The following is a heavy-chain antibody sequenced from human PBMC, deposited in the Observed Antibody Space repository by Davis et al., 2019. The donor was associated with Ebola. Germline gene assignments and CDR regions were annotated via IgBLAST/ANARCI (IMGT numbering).Heavy chain of an antibody. V-gene: IGHV1-2*06. CDR1: SYTFTSFG. CDR3: ARYVDIVATRIPVYYYGMDV. CDR2: INPNSGGT. D-gene: IGHD5-12*01. Sequence: AASVKVSCKASSYTFTSFGISWVRQAPGQGLEWMGRINPNSGGTNYAQKFQGRVTITRDTSASTAYMELSSLRSEDTAVYYCARYVDIVATRIPVYYYGMDVWGQGTTVTVSS. J-gene: IGHJ6*02.